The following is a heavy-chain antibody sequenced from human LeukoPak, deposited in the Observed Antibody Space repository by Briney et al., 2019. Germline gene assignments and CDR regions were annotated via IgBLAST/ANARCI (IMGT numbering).Heavy chain of an antibody. CDR1: GGSFSGYY. D-gene: IGHD2-2*01. CDR3: ARGRGVAQYRYCSSTSCQGYYMDV. CDR2: INHSGST. J-gene: IGHJ6*03. V-gene: IGHV4-34*01. Sequence: KSSETLSLTCAVYGGSFSGYYWSWIRQPPGKGLEWIGEINHSGSTNYNPSLKSRVTISVDTSKNQFSLKLSSVTAADAAVYYCARGRGVAQYRYCSSTSCQGYYMDVWGKGTTVTVSS.